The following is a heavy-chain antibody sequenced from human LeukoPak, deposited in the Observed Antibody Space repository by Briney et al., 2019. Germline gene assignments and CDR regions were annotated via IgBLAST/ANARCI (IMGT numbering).Heavy chain of an antibody. Sequence: GGSLRLSCAASGFTFSSYWMHWVRQAPGKGLVWVSRINSDGNSTNYADSVKGRFTISRDNAKNTLYLQMNSLRAEDTAVYFCARVLDGSGSRSFDYWGQGTLVTVSS. J-gene: IGHJ4*02. CDR3: ARVLDGSGSRSFDY. CDR1: GFTFSSYW. V-gene: IGHV3-74*01. D-gene: IGHD3-10*01. CDR2: INSDGNST.